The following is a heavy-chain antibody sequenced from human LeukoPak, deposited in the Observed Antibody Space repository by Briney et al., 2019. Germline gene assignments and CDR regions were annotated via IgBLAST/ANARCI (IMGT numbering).Heavy chain of an antibody. CDR3: AKDPGAFSGLGYDY. V-gene: IGHV3-23*01. CDR1: GFTFTTYA. D-gene: IGHD3-10*01. J-gene: IGHJ4*02. CDR2: ISGSGAGT. Sequence: GGSLRLSCAASGFTFTTYAMSWVRQAPGKGLEWVSTISGSGAGTHYADPVKGRFTISRDNSKNTLYLQMNSLRAEDTAVYYCAKDPGAFSGLGYDYWGQGTLVTVSS.